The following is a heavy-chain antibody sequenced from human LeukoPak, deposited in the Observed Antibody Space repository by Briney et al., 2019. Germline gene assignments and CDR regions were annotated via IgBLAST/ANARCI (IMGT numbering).Heavy chain of an antibody. D-gene: IGHD6-13*01. CDR3: ARVQQLGLGRTYSFDY. Sequence: SETLSLTCTVSGGSISSGGYYWSWIRQHPGKGLEWIGYIYYSGSTYYNPSLKGRVTISVDTSKNQFSLKLSSVTAADTAVYYCARVQQLGLGRTYSFDYWGQGTLVTVSS. V-gene: IGHV4-31*03. CDR2: IYYSGST. CDR1: GGSISSGGYY. J-gene: IGHJ4*02.